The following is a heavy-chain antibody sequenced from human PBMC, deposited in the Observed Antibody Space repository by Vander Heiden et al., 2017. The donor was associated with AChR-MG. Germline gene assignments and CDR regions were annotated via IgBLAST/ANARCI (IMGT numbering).Heavy chain of an antibody. CDR2: ITGSGDNT. CDR3: AKLLFFPKYYFDY. Sequence: EVQLLESGGGLVQPGGSLRLPCAASGFTFSIYAMSWVRQAPGKGLEWISTITGSGDNTFYADSVKGRFTVSRDNSKNTLYLQMNSLRAEDTAVYYCAKLLFFPKYYFDYWGQGTLVTVSS. CDR1: GFTFSIYA. D-gene: IGHD1-26*01. V-gene: IGHV3-23*01. J-gene: IGHJ4*02.